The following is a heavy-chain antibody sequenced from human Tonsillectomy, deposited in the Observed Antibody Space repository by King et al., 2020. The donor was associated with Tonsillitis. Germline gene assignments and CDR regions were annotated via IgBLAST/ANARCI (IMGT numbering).Heavy chain of an antibody. V-gene: IGHV1-69*01. D-gene: IGHD6-6*01. CDR1: GDTFSTYA. J-gene: IGHJ4*02. CDR3: ARAYSSSSSPFDY. CDR2: IIPIFGTA. Sequence: QLVQSGAEVKKPGSSVKVSCKASGDTFSTYAINWVRQAPGQGLEWMGGIIPIFGTAYYAQKFQGRVTITADESTSTVYMELSSLRFEDTAVYYCARAYSSSSSPFDYWGQGTLVTVSS.